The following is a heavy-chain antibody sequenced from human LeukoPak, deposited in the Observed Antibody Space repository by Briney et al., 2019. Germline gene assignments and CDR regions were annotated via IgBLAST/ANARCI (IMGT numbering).Heavy chain of an antibody. D-gene: IGHD6-6*01. CDR3: ARPIAARPSSLDAFDI. CDR2: ISRSSSYI. CDR1: GFTVSSNY. J-gene: IGHJ3*02. V-gene: IGHV3-21*01. Sequence: GGSLRLSCAASGFTVSSNYMSWVRQAPGKGLEWVSSISRSSSYIYNADSVKGRFTISRDNAKNSLSLQMNSLRAEDTAVYYCARPIAARPSSLDAFDIWGQGTLVTVSS.